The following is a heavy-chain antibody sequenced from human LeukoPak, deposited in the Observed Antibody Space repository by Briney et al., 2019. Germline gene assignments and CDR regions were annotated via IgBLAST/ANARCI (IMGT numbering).Heavy chain of an antibody. V-gene: IGHV4-34*01. CDR1: GGSFSGYY. D-gene: IGHD2-15*01. Sequence: SETLSLTCAVYGGSFSGYYWSWIRQPPGKGLEWIGEINHSGSTNYNPSLKSRVTISVDTSKNQFSLKLSSVTAADTAVYYCARLPRYCSGGSCRSFDYWGQGTLVTVSS. J-gene: IGHJ4*02. CDR2: INHSGST. CDR3: ARLPRYCSGGSCRSFDY.